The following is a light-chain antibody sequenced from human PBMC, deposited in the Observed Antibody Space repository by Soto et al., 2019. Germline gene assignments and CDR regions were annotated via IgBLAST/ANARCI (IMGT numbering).Light chain of an antibody. V-gene: IGKV4-1*01. CDR2: WAS. CDR1: QSVLYSPSNKNY. J-gene: IGKJ2*01. Sequence: DIVMTQSPDSLAVSLGERATINCKSSQSVLYSPSNKNYLAWYQQKPGQPPKLLIYWASARESGVPDRFSGSGSGTDFTLTISSVQADDVAIYYCQQYYSTPYTFGQGTKLEIK. CDR3: QQYYSTPYT.